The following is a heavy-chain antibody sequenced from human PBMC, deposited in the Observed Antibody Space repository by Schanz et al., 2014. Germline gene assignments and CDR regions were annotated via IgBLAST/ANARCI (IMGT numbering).Heavy chain of an antibody. CDR3: ARRSVSPSGNSYGYVVAWFDP. V-gene: IGHV4-4*02. D-gene: IGHD5-18*01. J-gene: IGHJ5*02. CDR1: GGSISSSNW. Sequence: QVQLQESGPGLVKPSGTLSLTCAVSGGSISSSNWWSWVRQPPGKGLEWIGEIYHSGSTTYKPSRKRRVTIKTNKSKTRFSLRVRCVTAADTAVYYCARRSVSPSGNSYGYVVAWFDPWGQGTLVTVSS. CDR2: IYHSGST.